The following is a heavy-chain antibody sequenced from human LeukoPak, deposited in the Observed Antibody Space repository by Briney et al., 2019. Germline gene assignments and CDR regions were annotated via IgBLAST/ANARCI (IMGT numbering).Heavy chain of an antibody. V-gene: IGHV1-69*04. D-gene: IGHD6-13*01. CDR2: IIPILGIA. CDR1: GGTFSSYA. J-gene: IGHJ4*02. CDR3: ARTQYSSSGTGYFDY. Sequence: SVKVSCKASGGTFSSYAISWVRQAPGQGLEWMGRIIPILGIANYAQEFQGRVTITADKSTSTAYMELSSLRSEGTAVYYCARTQYSSSGTGYFDYWGQGTLVTVSS.